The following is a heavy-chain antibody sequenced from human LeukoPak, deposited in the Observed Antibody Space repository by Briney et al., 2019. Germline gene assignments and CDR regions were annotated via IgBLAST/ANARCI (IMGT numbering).Heavy chain of an antibody. CDR2: ISYDGSNK. Sequence: GGSLRLSCAASGFTFISYAMHRVRQVPGKGLEWVAVISYDGSNKYYADSVKGRFTISRDNSKNTLYLQMNSLRAEDTAVYYCARGGAYPDYYFDYWGQGTLVTVSS. D-gene: IGHD1-26*01. CDR1: GFTFISYA. CDR3: ARGGAYPDYYFDY. J-gene: IGHJ4*02. V-gene: IGHV3-30*01.